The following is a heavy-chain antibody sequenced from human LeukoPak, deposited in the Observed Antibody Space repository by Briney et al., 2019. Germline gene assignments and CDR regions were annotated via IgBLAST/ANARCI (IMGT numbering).Heavy chain of an antibody. V-gene: IGHV3-74*01. CDR2: VKGDGRTT. J-gene: IGHJ4*02. D-gene: IGHD5-18*01. Sequence: PGGSLRLSCAASGLTFSDFWMHWVRQPPGKGLVWVALVKGDGRTTIYADSVKGRFTISRDSAKNTLYLQMNSLRADDSGVYYCAIGHSYGYDYWGQGVLVTVSS. CDR1: GLTFSDFW. CDR3: AIGHSYGYDY.